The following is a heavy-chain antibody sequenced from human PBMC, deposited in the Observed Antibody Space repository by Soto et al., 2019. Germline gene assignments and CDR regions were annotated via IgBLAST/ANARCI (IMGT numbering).Heavy chain of an antibody. CDR3: VRHFPWDLLDY. CDR1: GLTVRDYE. V-gene: IGHV3-48*03. J-gene: IGHJ4*02. CDR2: IGGSGGKT. D-gene: IGHD1-26*01. Sequence: PGGSLRLSCAASGLTVRDYEMHWVRQAPGKGLEWDSYIGGSGGKTYYADSVKGRFTISRDNVMNSLFLQMNSLRAEDTAVYYCVRHFPWDLLDYWGQGTLVTVSS.